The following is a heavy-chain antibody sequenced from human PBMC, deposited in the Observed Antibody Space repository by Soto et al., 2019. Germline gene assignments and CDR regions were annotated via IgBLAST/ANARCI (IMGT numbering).Heavy chain of an antibody. D-gene: IGHD6-19*01. Sequence: SQTLSLNWAIYGDSVSINSAAWNWIRQSPSRGLEWLGRTYYRSKWYNDYAVSVKSRITINPDTSKNQFSLQLNSVTPEDTAVYYCAREGQWLVERGESFDYWGQGTLVSVSS. CDR2: TYYRSKWYN. CDR1: GDSVSINSAA. V-gene: IGHV6-1*01. J-gene: IGHJ4*02. CDR3: AREGQWLVERGESFDY.